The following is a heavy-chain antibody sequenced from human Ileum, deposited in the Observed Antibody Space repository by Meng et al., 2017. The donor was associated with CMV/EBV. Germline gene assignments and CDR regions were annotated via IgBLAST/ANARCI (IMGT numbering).Heavy chain of an antibody. CDR3: AREGGYDQRYFDY. J-gene: IGHJ4*02. CDR2: IYSSGTA. D-gene: IGHD5-12*01. Sequence: SETLSLTCSVSGDPITSGDYYWSWIRQPPGKGLEWIGYIYSSGTAYYNPSPKPAISIDTSKNQFSLRLTSVTAADTAVYYYAREGGYDQRYFDYWGQGILVTVSS. CDR1: GDPITSGDYY. V-gene: IGHV4-30-4*08.